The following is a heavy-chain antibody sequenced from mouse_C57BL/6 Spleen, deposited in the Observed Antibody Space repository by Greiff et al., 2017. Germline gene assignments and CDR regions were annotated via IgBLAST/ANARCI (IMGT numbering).Heavy chain of an antibody. V-gene: IGHV5-9-1*02. CDR1: GFTFRSSA. D-gene: IGHD2-5*01. J-gene: IGHJ2*01. CDR3: TRVGTYYSNYYFDY. Sequence: EVHLVESGAGLVKPGGSLKLSCAASGFTFRSSAMSWVRQTPEKRLEWVAYISSGGDYIYYADTVKGRFTISRDNARNTLYLQMSRLTSEDTAMYYCTRVGTYYSNYYFDYWGQGTTLTVSS. CDR2: ISSGGDYI.